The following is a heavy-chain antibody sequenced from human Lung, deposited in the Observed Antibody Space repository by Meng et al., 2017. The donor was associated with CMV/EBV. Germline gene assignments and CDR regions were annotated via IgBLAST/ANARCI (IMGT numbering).Heavy chain of an antibody. CDR1: VASVSSGPYY. Sequence: SVASVSSGPYYWNWIRQSPGMGLEWIGYIYSSGSTKYTPSLQSRVTISVDGSKNQFSLKLTSVTAADTAVYYCARDAWSSTWDGLDYWGQGTLVTVSS. CDR2: IYSSGST. V-gene: IGHV4-61*01. J-gene: IGHJ4*02. D-gene: IGHD6-6*01. CDR3: ARDAWSSTWDGLDY.